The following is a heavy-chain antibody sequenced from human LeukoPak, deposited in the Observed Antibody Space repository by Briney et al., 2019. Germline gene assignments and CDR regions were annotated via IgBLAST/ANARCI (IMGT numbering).Heavy chain of an antibody. V-gene: IGHV3-21*01. CDR3: ARDPTFYSSSWYDY. D-gene: IGHD6-13*01. Sequence: GGSLRPSCAASGFTFSSYSMNWVRQAPGKELEWVSSISSSSYIYYADSVKGRFTISRDNAKNSLYLQMNSLRAEDTAVYYCARDPTFYSSSWYDYWGQGTLVTVSS. CDR1: GFTFSSYS. CDR2: ISSSSYI. J-gene: IGHJ4*02.